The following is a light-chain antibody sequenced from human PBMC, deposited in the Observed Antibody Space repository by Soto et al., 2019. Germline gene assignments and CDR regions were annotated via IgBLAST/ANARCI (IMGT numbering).Light chain of an antibody. J-gene: IGLJ3*02. Sequence: QSALTQPASVSGAPGQSITISCIGPSSDFGTYSLSSWYQQHPAKAPKLRIYEGTKRPSGVSTRCSGSKSGNTASLTVPGLQAEDEADYVCCSYAATSAVFGGGTKLTVL. CDR1: SSDFGTYSL. CDR2: EGT. V-gene: IGLV2-23*01. CDR3: CSYAATSAV.